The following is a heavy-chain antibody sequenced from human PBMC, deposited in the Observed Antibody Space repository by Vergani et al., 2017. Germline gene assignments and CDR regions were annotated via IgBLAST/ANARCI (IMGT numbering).Heavy chain of an antibody. CDR3: ARVPYSGSRGAFDI. J-gene: IGHJ3*02. CDR2: IYSGGST. V-gene: IGHV3-53*01. Sequence: EVQLVESGGGLIQPGGSLRLSCAASGFTVSSNYMSWVRQAPGKGLEWVSVIYSGGSTYYADSEKGRFTISRDNSKNTLYLQMNSLRAEDTAVYYCARVPYSGSRGAFDIWGQGTMVTVSS. D-gene: IGHD1-26*01. CDR1: GFTVSSNY.